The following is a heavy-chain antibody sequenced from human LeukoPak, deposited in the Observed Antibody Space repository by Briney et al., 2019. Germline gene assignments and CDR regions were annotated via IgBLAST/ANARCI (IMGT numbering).Heavy chain of an antibody. V-gene: IGHV1-2*02. J-gene: IGHJ4*02. CDR3: ARDREIEGGGAAGY. D-gene: IGHD6-13*01. CDR2: INPNSAGT. CDR1: GYTFTAYY. Sequence: ASVKVSCKAAGYTFTAYYMHWVRQAPGQGLEWMGWINPNSAGTNYAPKFPGRGTMTRDTSISTAYMELSRLRSDDTAVYYWARDREIEGGGAAGYWGQGTLVTVSS.